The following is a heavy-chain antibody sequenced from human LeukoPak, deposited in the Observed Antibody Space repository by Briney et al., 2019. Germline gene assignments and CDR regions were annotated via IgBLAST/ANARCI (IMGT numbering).Heavy chain of an antibody. CDR3: AGSYGSGSPLDY. J-gene: IGHJ4*02. V-gene: IGHV4-59*01. CDR2: IYYSGST. Sequence: PETLSLTCTVSGGSISSYYWSWIRQPPGKGLEWIGYIYYSGSTNYNPSLKSRVTISVDTSKNQFSLKLSSVTAADTAVYYCAGSYGSGSPLDYWGQGTLVTVSS. D-gene: IGHD3-10*01. CDR1: GGSISSYY.